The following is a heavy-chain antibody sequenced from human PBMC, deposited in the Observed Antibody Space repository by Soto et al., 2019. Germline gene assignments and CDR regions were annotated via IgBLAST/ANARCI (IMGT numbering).Heavy chain of an antibody. CDR2: IKSKTDGGTT. CDR1: GFTFSNAW. CDR3: TTLPETDIVVVVAPNNYYGMDV. V-gene: IGHV3-15*07. Sequence: GGSLRLSCAASGFTFSNAWMNWVRQAPGKGLEWVGRIKSKTDGGTTDYAAPVKGRFTISRDDSKNTLYLQMNSLKTEDTAVYYCTTLPETDIVVVVAPNNYYGMDVWGQGTTVTVSS. D-gene: IGHD2-15*01. J-gene: IGHJ6*02.